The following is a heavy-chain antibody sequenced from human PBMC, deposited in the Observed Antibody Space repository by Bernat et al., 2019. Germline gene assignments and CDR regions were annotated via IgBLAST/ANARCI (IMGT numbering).Heavy chain of an antibody. D-gene: IGHD4-17*01. CDR3: ASNPTTISLTDY. J-gene: IGHJ4*02. CDR2: ISYDGNNK. CDR1: GFTFSSYG. Sequence: QVQLVESGGGVVQPGRSLRLSCAASGFTFSSYGMHWVRQAPGKGLEWVAVISYDGNNKFHADSVKGRFTISRDNAKNSLYLQMNSLRAEDTAVYYCASNPTTISLTDYWGQGTLVTVSS. V-gene: IGHV3-30*03.